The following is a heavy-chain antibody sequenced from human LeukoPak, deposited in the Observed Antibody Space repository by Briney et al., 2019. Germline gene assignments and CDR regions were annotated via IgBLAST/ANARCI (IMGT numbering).Heavy chain of an antibody. J-gene: IGHJ4*02. Sequence: GGSLRLSCSASGFTFSRYAMHWVRQAPGKGLEYVSAISSNGGSTYYADSVKGRFTISRDNSRNTLHLQMSSLRVEDTAAYYCVKDSSSGSYFDYWGQGTLVTVSS. CDR1: GFTFSRYA. CDR3: VKDSSSGSYFDY. D-gene: IGHD3-10*01. CDR2: ISSNGGST. V-gene: IGHV3-64D*06.